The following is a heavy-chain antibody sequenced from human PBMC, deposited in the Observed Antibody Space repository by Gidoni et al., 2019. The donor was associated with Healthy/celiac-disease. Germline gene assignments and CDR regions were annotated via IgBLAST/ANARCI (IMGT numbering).Heavy chain of an antibody. J-gene: IGHJ4*02. CDR2: IYYRGST. CDR3: ARHRIAAAGRGRDFDY. Sequence: QLQLQESGPGLVTPSETLSLTCPVSGGSISSSSYYWGWIRQPPGKGLEWIGSIYYRGSTYYHPSLKSRVTISVDTSKNQFSLKLSSVTAADTAVYYCARHRIAAAGRGRDFDYWGQGTLVTVSS. V-gene: IGHV4-39*01. CDR1: GGSISSSSYY. D-gene: IGHD6-13*01.